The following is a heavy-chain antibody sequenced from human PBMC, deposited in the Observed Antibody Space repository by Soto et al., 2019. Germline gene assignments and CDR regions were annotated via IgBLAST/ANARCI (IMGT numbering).Heavy chain of an antibody. CDR3: ARGGDWYQAGMDV. V-gene: IGHV1-69*02. D-gene: IGHD2-21*02. Sequence: QVQLVQSGAEVKKPGSSVKVSCKASGGTFSSYTISWVRQAPGQGLEWMGRIIPILGIANYAQKFQGRVTITADKSTSTAYMVLSSLRSEDTAVYYCARGGDWYQAGMDVWDQGTTVTVSS. CDR1: GGTFSSYT. J-gene: IGHJ6*02. CDR2: IIPILGIA.